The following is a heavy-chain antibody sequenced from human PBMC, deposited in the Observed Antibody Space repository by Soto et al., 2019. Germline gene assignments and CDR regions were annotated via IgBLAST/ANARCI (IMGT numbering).Heavy chain of an antibody. D-gene: IGHD3-22*01. CDR3: ARGGYYDYVDY. CDR1: CGSFSGYY. CDR2: INHSVIT. V-gene: IGHV4-34*01. J-gene: IGHJ4*02. Sequence: SETLSLTCAVYCGSFSGYYWSWIRQPPGNGLDCIGEINHSVITNXXPSLKSRXXISVDTSNNHXSLKLXSMTAAYTAVYYCARGGYYDYVDYWDQGTLVTVSS.